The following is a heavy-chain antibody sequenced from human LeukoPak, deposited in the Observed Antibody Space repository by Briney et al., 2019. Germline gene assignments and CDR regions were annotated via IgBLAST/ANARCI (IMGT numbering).Heavy chain of an antibody. CDR3: ARGIPIDY. CDR2: MNPNTGNT. V-gene: IGHV1-8*01. CDR1: EYTFTSNE. Sequence: ASVKVSCKASEYTFTSNEINWVRQAPGQGLEWMGWMNPNTGNTGYAQQFQGRVTMTRNTSLGTAYMELSSLKSEDTAVYYCARGIPIDYWGQGSLVTVSS. J-gene: IGHJ4*02.